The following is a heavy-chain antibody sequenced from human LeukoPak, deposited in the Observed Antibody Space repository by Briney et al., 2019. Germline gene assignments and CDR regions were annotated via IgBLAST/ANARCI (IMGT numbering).Heavy chain of an antibody. CDR3: ARDKALLWFGEFADAFDI. CDR2: TYYRSKWYN. Sequence: SQTLSLTCAISGDSVSSNSAAWNWIRQSPSRGLEWLGRTYYRSKWYNDYAVSVKSRITINPDTSKNQFSLQLNSVTPEDTAVYYCARDKALLWFGEFADAFDIWGQGTMVTVSS. CDR1: GDSVSSNSAA. D-gene: IGHD3-10*01. J-gene: IGHJ3*02. V-gene: IGHV6-1*01.